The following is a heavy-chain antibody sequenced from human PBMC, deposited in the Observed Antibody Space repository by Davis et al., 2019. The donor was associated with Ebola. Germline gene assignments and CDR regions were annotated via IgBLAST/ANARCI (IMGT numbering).Heavy chain of an antibody. V-gene: IGHV4-59*01. CDR1: GGSISSYY. Sequence: SETLSLTCTVSGGSISSYYWSWIRQPPGRGLEWIGYIHYSGSTNYNPSLKSRVTISVDTSKNQFSLKLSSVTAADTAVYYCARGILRYFDWLSPGPYYYYGMDVWGQGTTVTVSS. CDR2: IHYSGST. CDR3: ARGILRYFDWLSPGPYYYYGMDV. D-gene: IGHD3-9*01. J-gene: IGHJ6*02.